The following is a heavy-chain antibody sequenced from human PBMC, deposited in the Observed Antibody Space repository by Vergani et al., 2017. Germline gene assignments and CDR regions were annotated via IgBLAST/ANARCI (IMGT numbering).Heavy chain of an antibody. D-gene: IGHD6-19*01. CDR1: GFSLSTSGVG. Sequence: QITLKESGPTLVKPTQTLTLTCTFSGFSLSTSGVGVGWIRQPPGKALEWLALIYWNDDKRYSPSLKSRLTITKDTSKNQVVLTMTNMDPVDTATYYCAHRRERGIAVAVAPLLDYWGQGTLVTVSS. J-gene: IGHJ4*02. CDR2: IYWNDDK. V-gene: IGHV2-5*01. CDR3: AHRRERGIAVAVAPLLDY.